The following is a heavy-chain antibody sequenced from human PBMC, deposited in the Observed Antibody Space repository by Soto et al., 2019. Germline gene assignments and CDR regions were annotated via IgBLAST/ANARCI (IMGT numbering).Heavy chain of an antibody. CDR2: INHSGST. CDR1: GGSFSGYY. D-gene: IGHD2-2*01. CDR3: ARLSCSSTGCGPPGMDV. Sequence: NPSETLSLTCAVYGGSFSGYYWSWIRQPSGKGLEWIGEINHSGSTNYNPSLKSRVTISVDTSKNQFSLKLSSVTAADTAVYSCARLSCSSTGCGPPGMDVWGQGTTVTVSS. V-gene: IGHV4-34*01. J-gene: IGHJ6*02.